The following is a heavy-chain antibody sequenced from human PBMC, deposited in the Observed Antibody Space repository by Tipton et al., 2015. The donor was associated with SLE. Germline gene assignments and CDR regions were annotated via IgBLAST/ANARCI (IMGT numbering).Heavy chain of an antibody. Sequence: TLSLTCAVSSYSISNDNWWGWIRQPPGKGLEWIGNIYYGGGTYYNPSLESRVTISIDSSKSQLSLNLRSVTAADTAVYYCARDPGMSRYLDGRYFDYWGRGTQVTVSS. J-gene: IGHJ4*02. CDR1: SYSISNDNW. CDR2: IYYGGGT. D-gene: IGHD3-9*01. CDR3: ARDPGMSRYLDGRYFDY. V-gene: IGHV4-28*03.